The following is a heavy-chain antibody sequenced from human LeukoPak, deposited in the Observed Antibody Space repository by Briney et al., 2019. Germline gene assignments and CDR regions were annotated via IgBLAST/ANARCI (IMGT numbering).Heavy chain of an antibody. J-gene: IGHJ4*02. CDR3: ARESNSGYYLSY. D-gene: IGHD3-22*01. V-gene: IGHV3-66*01. CDR2: IYSNGRT. Sequence: GGSLRLSCAASGFTVSSNYMSWVRQAPGKGLEWVSVIYSNGRTYYSDSVRGRFTISRDNSKNTLYLQMNSLRVEETAVYYCARESNSGYYLSYWGQGTLVTVSS. CDR1: GFTVSSNY.